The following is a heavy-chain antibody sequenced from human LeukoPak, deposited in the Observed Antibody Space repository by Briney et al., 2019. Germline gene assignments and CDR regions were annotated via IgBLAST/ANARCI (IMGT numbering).Heavy chain of an antibody. Sequence: GESLKISCKGSGYSFTNYWIGWVRQMPGKGLEWMGIIYPGDSDTRYSPSFQGQVTMSADESISTAYLQWSSLQASDTAMYYCARQVPGCSGGSCYSGSFDPWGQGTLVIVSS. CDR1: GYSFTNYW. V-gene: IGHV5-51*01. CDR2: IYPGDSDT. CDR3: ARQVPGCSGGSCYSGSFDP. J-gene: IGHJ5*02. D-gene: IGHD2-15*01.